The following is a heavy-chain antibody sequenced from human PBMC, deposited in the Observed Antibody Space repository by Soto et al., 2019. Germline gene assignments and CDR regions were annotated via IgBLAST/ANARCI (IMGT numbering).Heavy chain of an antibody. J-gene: IGHJ6*02. Sequence: EVQLVESGGGLVQPGGSLRLSCAASGFTVSTKYMSWVRQAPGKGLEWVSVIYSGGSTSYADSVQGSFIISRDNSKNTLCLHRNSLRAGDTAVYYCAGPLDMAVWGQGTTVTVSS. V-gene: IGHV3-66*01. CDR3: AGPLDMAV. CDR1: GFTVSTKY. CDR2: IYSGGST.